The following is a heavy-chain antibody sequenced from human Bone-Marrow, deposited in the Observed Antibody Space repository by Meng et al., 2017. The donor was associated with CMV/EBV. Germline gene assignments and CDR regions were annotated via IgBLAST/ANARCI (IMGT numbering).Heavy chain of an antibody. CDR3: ARDFSRMDV. V-gene: IGHV3-30-3*01. CDR2: ISYDGSNK. D-gene: IGHD2/OR15-2a*01. CDR1: GFTFSSYA. Sequence: GESLKISCAASGFTFSSYAMHWVRQAPGKGLEWVAVISYDGSNKYYADSVKGRFTISRDNSKNTLYLQMNSLRAEDTAVYYCARDFSRMDVWGQGTTVTV. J-gene: IGHJ6*02.